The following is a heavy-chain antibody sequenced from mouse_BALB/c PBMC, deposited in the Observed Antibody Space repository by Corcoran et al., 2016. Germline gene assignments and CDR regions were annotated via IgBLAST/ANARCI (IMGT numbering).Heavy chain of an antibody. D-gene: IGHD2-1*01. CDR3: ARSGNYGYFDF. J-gene: IGHJ1*01. CDR2: INPYNDGT. CDR1: GYTFTSYV. V-gene: IGHV1S136*01. Sequence: EVQLQQSGPELVKPGASVKMSCKASGYTFTSYVMHWVKQKPGQGLEWIGYINPYNDGTKYNEKFKGKATLTSDKSSSTAYMELSSLTSEDSAVYYCARSGNYGYFDFWGAGTTVTVSS.